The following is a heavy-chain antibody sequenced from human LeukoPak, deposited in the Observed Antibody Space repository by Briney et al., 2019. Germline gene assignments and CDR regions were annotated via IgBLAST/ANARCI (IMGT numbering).Heavy chain of an antibody. J-gene: IGHJ4*02. Sequence: GASVKVSCKASGFTFTNSAVQWVRQARGQRLEWIGWIVVGSGNTNYAQKFQERVTITRDMSTTTAYMELSSLRSEDTAVYSCAASVIVGDYYDLDYWGQGTLVTVSS. CDR3: AASVIVGDYYDLDY. CDR1: GFTFTNSA. D-gene: IGHD3-16*02. CDR2: IVVGSGNT. V-gene: IGHV1-58*01.